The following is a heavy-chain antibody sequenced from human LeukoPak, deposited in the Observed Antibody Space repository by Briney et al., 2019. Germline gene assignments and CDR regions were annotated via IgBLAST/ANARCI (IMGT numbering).Heavy chain of an antibody. CDR3: ARGRMVRGGGYFDY. D-gene: IGHD3-10*01. CDR2: IYSGGST. Sequence: GGSLRLSCAASGFTVSSNYMSWVRQAPGKGLEWVSVIYSGGSTYYADSVKGRFTISGDNSKNTLYLQMNSLRAEDTAVYYCARGRMVRGGGYFDYWGQGTLVTVSS. J-gene: IGHJ4*02. V-gene: IGHV3-66*01. CDR1: GFTVSSNY.